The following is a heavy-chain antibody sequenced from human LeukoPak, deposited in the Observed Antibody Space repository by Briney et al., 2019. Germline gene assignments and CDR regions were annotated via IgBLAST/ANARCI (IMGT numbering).Heavy chain of an antibody. Sequence: GGSLRLSCAASGFTFSSYSMNWVRQAPGQGLEWVSAISGSGGSTYYADSVKGRFISSRDNTKNSLYLQMNSLRAEDTAIYYCARDLRIVSGSYLDYWGQGTLVTVSS. CDR1: GFTFSSYS. CDR3: ARDLRIVSGSYLDY. V-gene: IGHV3-21*01. CDR2: ISGSGGST. D-gene: IGHD1-26*01. J-gene: IGHJ4*02.